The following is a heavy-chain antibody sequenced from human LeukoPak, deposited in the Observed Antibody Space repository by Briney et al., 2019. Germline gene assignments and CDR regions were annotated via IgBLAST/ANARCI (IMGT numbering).Heavy chain of an antibody. J-gene: IGHJ4*02. Sequence: GGSLRLSCAASGFTFSSYAMSWVRQAPGKGLEWVSATSGSGGSTYYADSVKGRFTISRDNSKNTLYLQMNSLRAEDTAVYYCAKNGVATIMGGYFDYWGQGTLVTVSS. D-gene: IGHD5-12*01. CDR2: TSGSGGST. CDR1: GFTFSSYA. V-gene: IGHV3-23*01. CDR3: AKNGVATIMGGYFDY.